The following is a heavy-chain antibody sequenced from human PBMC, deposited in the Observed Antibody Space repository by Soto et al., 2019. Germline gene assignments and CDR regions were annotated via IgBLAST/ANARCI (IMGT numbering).Heavy chain of an antibody. CDR3: ARDSVGATGEVDY. CDR2: INPSTGTT. V-gene: IGHV1-46*01. D-gene: IGHD1-26*01. CDR1: GYTFSNYY. Sequence: SVKVSCKASGYTFSNYYIHWVRQAPVQGLEWLGIINPSTGTTSHTQKFQDRVTMTRDTSTSTVYLELRSLRYEDTAVFYCARDSVGATGEVDYWGQGTLVTVSS. J-gene: IGHJ4*02.